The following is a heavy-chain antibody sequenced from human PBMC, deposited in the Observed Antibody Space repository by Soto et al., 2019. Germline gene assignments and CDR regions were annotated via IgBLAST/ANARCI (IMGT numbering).Heavy chain of an antibody. J-gene: IGHJ4*02. Sequence: ASVKVSCKASGYTFTSYGISWVRQAPGQGLEWMGWISAYNGNTNYAQKLQGRVTMTTDTSTSTAYMELRSLRSDDTAVYYCVMGYYDSSRYFQDYWAQGSLVPVSS. CDR3: VMGYYDSSRYFQDY. V-gene: IGHV1-18*01. CDR1: GYTFTSYG. D-gene: IGHD3-22*01. CDR2: ISAYNGNT.